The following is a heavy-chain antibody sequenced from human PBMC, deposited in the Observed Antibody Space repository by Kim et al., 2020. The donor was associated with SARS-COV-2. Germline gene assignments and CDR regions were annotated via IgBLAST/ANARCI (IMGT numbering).Heavy chain of an antibody. D-gene: IGHD6-13*01. Sequence: SETLSLTCAVYGGSFSGYYWSWIRQPPGKGLEWIGEINHSGSTNYNPSLKSRVTISVDTSKNQFSLKLSSVTAADTAVYYCARADIAAQFGANYYYYGMDVWGQGTTVTVSS. CDR2: INHSGST. V-gene: IGHV4-34*01. J-gene: IGHJ6*02. CDR3: ARADIAAQFGANYYYYGMDV. CDR1: GGSFSGYY.